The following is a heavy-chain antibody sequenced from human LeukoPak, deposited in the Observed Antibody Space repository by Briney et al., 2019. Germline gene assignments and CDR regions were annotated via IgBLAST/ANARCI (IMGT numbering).Heavy chain of an antibody. Sequence: GGSLRLSCAASGFTFSSYSMNWVRQAPGKGLEWVSSISSSSSYIYYADSVKGRFTISRDNAKNSLYLQMNSLRAEDTAVYYCARDHLGDLYYFDYWGQGTLVTVSS. CDR2: ISSSSSYI. CDR1: GFTFSSYS. CDR3: ARDHLGDLYYFDY. J-gene: IGHJ4*02. V-gene: IGHV3-21*01.